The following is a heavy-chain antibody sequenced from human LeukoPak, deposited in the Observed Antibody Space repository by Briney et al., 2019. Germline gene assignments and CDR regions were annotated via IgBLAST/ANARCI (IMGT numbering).Heavy chain of an antibody. CDR2: LSGSGGST. J-gene: IGHJ4*02. Sequence: GGSLRLSCAVSGITLSNYGMTWVRQAPGKGLEWVAGLSGSGGSTNYADSVKGRFTISRDNAKNTLYLQMNSLRAEDTAVYFCAKRGVVVRVILVGFHKEAYYFDSWGQGVLVTVSS. CDR3: AKRGVVVRVILVGFHKEAYYFDS. V-gene: IGHV3-23*01. D-gene: IGHD3-10*01. CDR1: GITLSNYG.